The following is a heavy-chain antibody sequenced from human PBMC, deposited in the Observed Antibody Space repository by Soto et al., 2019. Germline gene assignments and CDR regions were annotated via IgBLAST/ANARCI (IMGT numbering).Heavy chain of an antibody. D-gene: IGHD4-4*01. Sequence: SETLSVTWTVAGGSISSYYWSWIRQPPGKGLEWIGYIYYSGSTNYNPSLKSRVTISVDTSKNQFSLKLSSVTAADTAVYYCERLLGGNYSSSFVGVWGKGTTVTVSS. V-gene: IGHV4-59*08. CDR1: GGSISSYY. CDR2: IYYSGST. J-gene: IGHJ6*04. CDR3: ERLLGGNYSSSFVGV.